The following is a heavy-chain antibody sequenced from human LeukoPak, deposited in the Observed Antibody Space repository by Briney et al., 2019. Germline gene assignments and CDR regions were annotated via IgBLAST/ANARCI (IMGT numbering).Heavy chain of an antibody. V-gene: IGHV1-8*01. CDR2: MNPNSGNT. CDR3: ARTLRFLEWLPHFDP. Sequence: ASVKVSCKASGYTFTSYDINWVRQATGQGLEWMGWMNPNSGNTGYAQKFQGRVTITRNTSISTAYMELSSLRSEDTAVYYCARTLRFLEWLPHFDPWGQGTLVTVSS. CDR1: GYTFTSYD. D-gene: IGHD3-3*01. J-gene: IGHJ5*02.